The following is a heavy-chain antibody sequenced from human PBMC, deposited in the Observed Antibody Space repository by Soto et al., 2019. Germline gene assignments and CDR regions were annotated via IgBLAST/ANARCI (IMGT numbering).Heavy chain of an antibody. CDR1: GFTFSSYA. J-gene: IGHJ4*02. D-gene: IGHD6-19*01. Sequence: GGSLRLSCAASGFTFSSYAMHWVRQAPGKGLEWVAVISYDGSNKYYADSVKGRFTISRDNSKNTLYLQMNSPRAEDTAVYYCARVIFGGWNYDYWGQGTLVTVSS. CDR3: ARVIFGGWNYDY. V-gene: IGHV3-30-3*01. CDR2: ISYDGSNK.